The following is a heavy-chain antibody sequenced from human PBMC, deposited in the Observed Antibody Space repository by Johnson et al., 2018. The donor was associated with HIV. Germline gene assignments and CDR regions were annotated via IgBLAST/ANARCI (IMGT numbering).Heavy chain of an antibody. J-gene: IGHJ3*01. CDR1: GFTFSSHG. D-gene: IGHD3-22*01. Sequence: QVQLVESGGGVVQPGGSLRLSCAASGFTFSSHGMHWVRQAPGKGLVWVAFIRYAGSPTYYADSVTGRFTISRDNSKTTLYLQMNSLRAEDTAVYYCAKGFYDSSGMGSFQLWGQGRMGTVSS. V-gene: IGHV3-30*02. CDR3: AKGFYDSSGMGSFQL. CDR2: IRYAGSPT.